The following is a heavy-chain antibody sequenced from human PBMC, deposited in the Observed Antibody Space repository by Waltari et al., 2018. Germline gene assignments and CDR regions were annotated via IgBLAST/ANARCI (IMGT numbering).Heavy chain of an antibody. J-gene: IGHJ4*02. Sequence: QVDLVESGGRVVQPGGSLRLPCAASGFSFGDYGMHWVRQTPGRGLEWVGVISHDGDYKYYVDSVRGRFTLSRDNSKNTVYLEMNNLRTEDTAVYHCAKDMSKMTTFDYWGQGTLVTVSS. CDR1: GFSFGDYG. D-gene: IGHD4-17*01. CDR3: AKDMSKMTTFDY. V-gene: IGHV3-30*18. CDR2: ISHDGDYK.